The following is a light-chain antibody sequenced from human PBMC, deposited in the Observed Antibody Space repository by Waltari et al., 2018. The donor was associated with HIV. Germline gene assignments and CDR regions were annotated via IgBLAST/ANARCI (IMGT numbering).Light chain of an antibody. J-gene: IGKJ4*01. CDR1: QNIKND. CDR2: SAS. Sequence: DIQVTQFPSSLSAYTGDTVIITCRASQNIKNDLHWYHHKTGTSPRLLIYSASGLQSGVPSRFTGRGSGTQFNFTISGLQSEDSATYYCQQSHAPPLTFGGGTKVEIK. V-gene: IGKV1-39*01. CDR3: QQSHAPPLT.